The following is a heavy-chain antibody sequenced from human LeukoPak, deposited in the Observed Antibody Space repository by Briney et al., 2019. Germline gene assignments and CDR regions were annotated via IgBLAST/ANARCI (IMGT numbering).Heavy chain of an antibody. CDR3: AKDARGDDYVWGSYRYPFDY. CDR2: ISGSGGST. J-gene: IGHJ4*02. V-gene: IGHV3-23*01. CDR1: GFTFSSYG. D-gene: IGHD3-16*02. Sequence: GGSLRLSCAASGFTFSSYGMSWVRQAPGKGLEWVSAISGSGGSTYYADSVKGRFTISRDNSKNTLYLQMNSLRAEDTAVYYCAKDARGDDYVWGSYRYPFDYWGQGTLVTVSS.